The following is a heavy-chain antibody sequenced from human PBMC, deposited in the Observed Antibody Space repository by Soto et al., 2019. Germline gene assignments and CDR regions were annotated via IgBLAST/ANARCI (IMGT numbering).Heavy chain of an antibody. CDR2: ISSSSSYT. CDR1: GFTFSDYY. J-gene: IGHJ3*02. Sequence: GGSLRLSCAASGFTFSDYYMSWIRQAPGKGLEWVSYISSSSSYTNYADSVKGRFTISRDNAKNSLYLQMNSLRAEDTAVYYCARGVWGYSSSRNAFDIWGQGTMVTVSS. D-gene: IGHD6-13*01. CDR3: ARGVWGYSSSRNAFDI. V-gene: IGHV3-11*06.